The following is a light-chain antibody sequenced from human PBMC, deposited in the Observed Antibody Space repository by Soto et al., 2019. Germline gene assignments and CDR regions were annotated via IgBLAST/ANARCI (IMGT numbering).Light chain of an antibody. CDR1: NSNIGSNT. CDR2: SNN. CDR3: AAWDDNLNGPHWV. V-gene: IGLV1-44*01. Sequence: SVLTQPPSASGTPGQRVTISGSGSNSNIGSNTVNWYQQLPGTAPKRLIYSNNQRPSGVPDRFSGSKSGTSASLAISGLQSEAEADYYCAAWDDNLNGPHWVFGGGTKVTVL. J-gene: IGLJ3*02.